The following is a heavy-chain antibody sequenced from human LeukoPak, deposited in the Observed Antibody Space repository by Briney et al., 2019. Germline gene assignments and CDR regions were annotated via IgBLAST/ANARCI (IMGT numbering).Heavy chain of an antibody. D-gene: IGHD5-18*01. CDR3: AKDTDTAMVNNYFDY. V-gene: IGHV3-30*18. J-gene: IGHJ4*02. Sequence: GGSLRLSCAASGLTFSSYGMHWVRQAPGKGLEWVAVISYDGSNKYYAGSVKGRFTISRDNSKNTLYLQMNSLRAEDTAVYYCAKDTDTAMVNNYFDYWGQGTLVTVSS. CDR1: GLTFSSYG. CDR2: ISYDGSNK.